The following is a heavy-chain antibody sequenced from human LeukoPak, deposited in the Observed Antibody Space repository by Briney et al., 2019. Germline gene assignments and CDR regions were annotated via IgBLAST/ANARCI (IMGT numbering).Heavy chain of an antibody. J-gene: IGHJ4*02. CDR2: IGGSGVST. Sequence: GGSLRLSCAASGFTFSNFAMSWVRQAPGKGLERVAVIGGSGVSTYYADSVKGRFTISRDNSKNTLFLQMDSLRADDTAVYYCAKRATDSYSWACFDNWGQGTLVTVSS. V-gene: IGHV3-23*01. D-gene: IGHD2-15*01. CDR3: AKRATDSYSWACFDN. CDR1: GFTFSNFA.